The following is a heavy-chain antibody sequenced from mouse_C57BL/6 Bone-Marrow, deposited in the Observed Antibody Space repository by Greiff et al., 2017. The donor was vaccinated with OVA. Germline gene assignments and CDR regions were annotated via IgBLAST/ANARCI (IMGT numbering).Heavy chain of an antibody. J-gene: IGHJ3*01. CDR1: GYTFTDYD. CDR3: ARNYDYPFAY. V-gene: IGHV1-18*01. D-gene: IGHD2-4*01. CDR2: ISPNNGGI. Sequence: EVQLQQSGPDLVKPGASLKIPCSASGYTFTDYDMAWVQQSPGKSLEWIGDISPNNGGIIYNQKFKGQATLSVDKSSSTAYMELSSLTSEDTAVYYCARNYDYPFAYWGQGTLVTVSA.